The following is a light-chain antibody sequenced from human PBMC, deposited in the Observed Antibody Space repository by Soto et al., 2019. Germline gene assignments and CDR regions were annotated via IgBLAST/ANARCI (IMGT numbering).Light chain of an antibody. CDR3: QQRSSWPLT. J-gene: IGKJ4*01. CDR1: QSVRTY. CDR2: DVS. V-gene: IGKV3-11*01. Sequence: EVVLTQSPATLSLSPGERATLSCRASQSVRTYLAWYQQKPGQAPRLLIHDVSDRATGIPARFSGSGSGTDFTLTIISLEPEDFAVYYCQQRSSWPLTFGGGTKVDIK.